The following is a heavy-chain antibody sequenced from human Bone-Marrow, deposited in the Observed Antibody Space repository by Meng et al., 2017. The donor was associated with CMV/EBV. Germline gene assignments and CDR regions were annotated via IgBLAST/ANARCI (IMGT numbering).Heavy chain of an antibody. Sequence: SVKVSCKASGYTFTSYDINWVRQATGQGLEWIGWIVVGSGNTNYAQKFQERVTITRDMSTSTAYMELSSLRSEDTAVYYCAADRYCSSTSCYLTFDYWGQGTLVTVSS. V-gene: IGHV1-58*02. CDR1: GYTFTSYD. CDR2: IVVGSGNT. D-gene: IGHD2-2*01. J-gene: IGHJ4*02. CDR3: AADRYCSSTSCYLTFDY.